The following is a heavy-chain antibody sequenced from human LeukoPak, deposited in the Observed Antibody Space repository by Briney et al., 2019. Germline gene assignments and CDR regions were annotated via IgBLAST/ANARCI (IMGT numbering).Heavy chain of an antibody. CDR3: ARALTSPLYSGSYADAFDI. Sequence: GGSLRLSCAASGFIFSSYSMNWVRQATGKGLEWLSSISNSSSYIYYADAVTGRFTISRDNAKNSRDLQMNSLRAEHTAVYYCARALTSPLYSGSYADAFDIWGQGTMVTVSS. J-gene: IGHJ3*02. CDR1: GFIFSSYS. V-gene: IGHV3-21*01. D-gene: IGHD1-26*01. CDR2: ISNSSSYI.